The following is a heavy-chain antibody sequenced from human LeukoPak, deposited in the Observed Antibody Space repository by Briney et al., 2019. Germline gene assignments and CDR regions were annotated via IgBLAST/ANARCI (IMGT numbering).Heavy chain of an antibody. Sequence: SETLSLTSTVSGGSIINDYWSWIRQTAGKGLEWIGRIYTTGNTRYNPSLKSRVTMSLDTSKNQFSLELSSVTAADTAVYYCAGDSSVTTTSAYLYFDLWGRGTLVTVSS. V-gene: IGHV4-4*07. CDR2: IYTTGNT. D-gene: IGHD2-2*01. J-gene: IGHJ2*01. CDR3: AGDSSVTTTSAYLYFDL. CDR1: GGSIINDY.